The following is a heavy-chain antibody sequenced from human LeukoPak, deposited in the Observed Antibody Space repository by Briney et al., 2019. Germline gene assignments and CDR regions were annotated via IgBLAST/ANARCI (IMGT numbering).Heavy chain of an antibody. CDR2: ISAYSGNT. CDR3: ARGLTGDPPDY. J-gene: IGHJ4*02. CDR1: GYTFTSYG. Sequence: ASVKVSCKASGYTFTSYGISWVRQAPGQRLEWMGWISAYSGNTNYAQKLQGTVTMTTDTSTSTAYMELMSLRSDDTAVYYCARGLTGDPPDYWGQGTLVTVSS. V-gene: IGHV1-18*01. D-gene: IGHD7-27*01.